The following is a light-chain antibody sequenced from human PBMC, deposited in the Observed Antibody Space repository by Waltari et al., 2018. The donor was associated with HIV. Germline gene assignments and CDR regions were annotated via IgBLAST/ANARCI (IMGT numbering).Light chain of an antibody. CDR3: SSYGDSLRVL. CDR1: SSDIGAYDS. CDR2: EVT. J-gene: IGLJ3*02. Sequence: QSALTQPPSASGSLGQSVTISCTGSSSDIGAYDSVSCFQQPPRSAPKLLLYEVTRRPSSVSDRFSGSRSGSTAFLTVAGLQPDDEATYFCSSYGDSLRVLFGGGTNVTVL. V-gene: IGLV2-8*01.